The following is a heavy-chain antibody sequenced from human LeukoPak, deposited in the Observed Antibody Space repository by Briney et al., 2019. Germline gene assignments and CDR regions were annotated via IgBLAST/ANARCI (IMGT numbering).Heavy chain of an antibody. CDR2: MNPNSGNT. CDR3: ARVLRNVRWRPFDS. D-gene: IGHD1-1*01. CDR1: GYTFTSYD. V-gene: IGHV1-8*01. J-gene: IGHJ4*02. Sequence: ASVKVSCKASGYTFTSYDINWVRQATGQGLELMGWMNPNSGNTGYAQKFQGRVTMTRNTTISKAYMELSRPRSEDTAGYYCARVLRNVRWRPFDSWGQGPLVTVSP.